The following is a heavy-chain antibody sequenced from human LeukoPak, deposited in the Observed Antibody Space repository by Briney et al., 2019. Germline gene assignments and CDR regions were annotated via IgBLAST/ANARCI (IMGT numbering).Heavy chain of an antibody. Sequence: SVKVSCKASGGTFSSYAISWVRQAPGQGLEWMGGIIPIFGTANYAQKFQGRVTITADKSTSTAYMELSSLRSEDTAVYYCARDVGCSGGSCYPNYFDYWGQGTLVTVSS. J-gene: IGHJ4*02. CDR2: IIPIFGTA. CDR1: GGTFSSYA. V-gene: IGHV1-69*06. D-gene: IGHD2-15*01. CDR3: ARDVGCSGGSCYPNYFDY.